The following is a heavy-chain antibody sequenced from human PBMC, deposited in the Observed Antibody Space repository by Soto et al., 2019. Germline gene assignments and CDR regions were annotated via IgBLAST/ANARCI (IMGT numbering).Heavy chain of an antibody. J-gene: IGHJ6*02. CDR1: GFTFRSYS. CDR3: AREVGWFGEVYHDGMDV. D-gene: IGHD3-10*01. CDR2: ISSSGSTI. Sequence: EVQLVESGGGLVQPGGSLRLSCAASGFTFRSYSMKWVRQAPGKGLEWVSYISSSGSTIYYADSVKGRFTISRDNAKNSLYLQMNSLRAEDTAVYYCAREVGWFGEVYHDGMDVWGQGTTVTVSS. V-gene: IGHV3-48*01.